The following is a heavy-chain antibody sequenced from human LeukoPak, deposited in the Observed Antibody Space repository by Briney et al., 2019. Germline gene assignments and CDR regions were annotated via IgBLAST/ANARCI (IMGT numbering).Heavy chain of an antibody. V-gene: IGHV3-23*01. CDR3: AKGPLYDF. Sequence: GGSLRLSCAASGFTFSSYAMTWVRQAPGRGLEWVSVISGNSGATYYADSVKGRFTISRDNSKNTLYLQMNSLRAEDTAVYYCAKGPLYDFWGQGTLVTVSS. J-gene: IGHJ4*02. CDR1: GFTFSSYA. CDR2: ISGNSGAT.